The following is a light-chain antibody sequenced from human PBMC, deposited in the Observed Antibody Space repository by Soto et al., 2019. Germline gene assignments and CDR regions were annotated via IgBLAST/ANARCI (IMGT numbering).Light chain of an antibody. J-gene: IGKJ4*01. CDR1: QSVSSSY. CDR2: GAS. CDR3: QQYGSSPSLT. Sequence: ESVLTQSPGTLSLSPCERSTVSCRASQSVSSSYLAWYQQKPGQAPRLLIYGASSRATGIPDRFSGSGSGTDFTLTISRLEPEDFAVYYCQQYGSSPSLTFGGGTKVDI. V-gene: IGKV3-20*01.